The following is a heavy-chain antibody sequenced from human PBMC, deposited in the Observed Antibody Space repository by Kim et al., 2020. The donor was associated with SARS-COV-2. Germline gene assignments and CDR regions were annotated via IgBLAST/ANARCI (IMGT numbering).Heavy chain of an antibody. J-gene: IGHJ4*03. V-gene: IGHV4-39*01. D-gene: IGHD3-10*01. CDR2: LSYSGRR. CDR3: ARLSAFTGSYTACYF. CDR1: GASIGSHGYF. Sequence: SETLSLTCTVSGASIGSHGYFWAWIRQPPGRGLEWIGSLSYSGRRYYNPSLERRITTSLDTSKTQFSLRLSSVTAADTAVYHCARLSAFTGSYTACYF.